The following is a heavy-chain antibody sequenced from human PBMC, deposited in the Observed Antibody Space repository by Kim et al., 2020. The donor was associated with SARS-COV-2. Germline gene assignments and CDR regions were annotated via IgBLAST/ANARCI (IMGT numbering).Heavy chain of an antibody. J-gene: IGHJ4*02. CDR3: ARGGWFGNYFYY. Sequence: SETLSLTCTVSGGSISSGSYYWSWIRQPAGKGLEWIGRIYTSGSTNYNPSLKSRVTISVDTSKNQFSLKLSSVTAADTAVYYCARGGWFGNYFYYWGQGTLVTVSS. V-gene: IGHV4-61*02. CDR1: GGSISSGSYY. CDR2: IYTSGST. D-gene: IGHD3-10*01.